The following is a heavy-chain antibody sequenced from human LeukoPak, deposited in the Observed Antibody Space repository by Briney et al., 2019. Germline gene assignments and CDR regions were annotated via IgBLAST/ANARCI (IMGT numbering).Heavy chain of an antibody. CDR3: ARRGIWDLQIGNWFDP. D-gene: IGHD3-16*01. CDR1: GDSITTNSYW. J-gene: IGHJ5*02. V-gene: IGHV4-39*02. CDR2: IYSSGNS. Sequence: SETLSLTCSISGDSITTNSYWWAWIRQSPGKGLESIGSIYSSGNSYYNPSLKSRASISPDTSKNHYSLSLTSVTAADTAVYYCARRGIWDLQIGNWFDPWGQGILVTVSS.